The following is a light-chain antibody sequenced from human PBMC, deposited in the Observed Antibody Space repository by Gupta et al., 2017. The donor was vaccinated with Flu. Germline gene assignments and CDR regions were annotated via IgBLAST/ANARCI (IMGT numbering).Light chain of an antibody. CDR1: SSDVGAYNY. V-gene: IGLV2-8*01. J-gene: IGLJ3*02. Sequence: QSALTQPPSASGSPGQSVPISCPGTSSDVGAYNYVSWYQQHPGKAPKVIIHEVSKRPSGVPDRVSGSKSGNTASLTVSGLQRDDEADYYCSSYASGNIWLFGGGTKLTVL. CDR2: EVS. CDR3: SSYASGNIWL.